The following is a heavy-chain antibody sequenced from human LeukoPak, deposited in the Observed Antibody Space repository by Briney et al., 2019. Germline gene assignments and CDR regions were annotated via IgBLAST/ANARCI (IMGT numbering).Heavy chain of an antibody. CDR2: INPDGTST. CDR3: VRATAVAFDI. J-gene: IGHJ4*02. CDR1: GFNFNICW. V-gene: IGHV3-74*01. D-gene: IGHD4-23*01. Sequence: TGGSLRLSCAASGFNFNICWIHWVRHAPGKGLVWVSRINPDGTSTSHADSVRGRFTISRDNTKNTLYLHMSSLGVEDTAIYYCVRATAVAFDIWGQGALVTVSS.